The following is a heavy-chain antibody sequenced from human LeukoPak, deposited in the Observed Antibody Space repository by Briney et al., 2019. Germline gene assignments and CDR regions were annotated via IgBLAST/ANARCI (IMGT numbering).Heavy chain of an antibody. Sequence: SETLSLTCTVSGGSISSYYWSWIRQPPGGGLEWIAYIYYSGSTNYNPSLKSRVTISVDTSKNQFSLKLSSVTAADTAVYYCARDARGYSYIDYWGQGTLVTVSS. D-gene: IGHD5-18*01. J-gene: IGHJ4*02. CDR2: IYYSGST. CDR3: ARDARGYSYIDY. CDR1: GGSISSYY. V-gene: IGHV4-59*13.